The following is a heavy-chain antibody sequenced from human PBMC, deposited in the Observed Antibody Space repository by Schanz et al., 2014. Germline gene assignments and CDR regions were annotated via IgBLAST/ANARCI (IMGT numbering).Heavy chain of an antibody. CDR2: IKKDGSEN. J-gene: IGHJ4*02. CDR1: GFSFSDYW. CDR3: VRDSPGDWENFGGPPPSHYYN. V-gene: IGHV3-7*01. D-gene: IGHD3-10*01. Sequence: EVQLVESEGGLVQPGGSLRLSCEGSGFSFSDYWMGWVRQAPGKGLEWVANIKKDGSENYYADSVKGRFIISRDNAKSSQYLQMNILREEDTAIYYCVRDSPGDWENFGGPPPSHYYNWGQGTLVTVSS.